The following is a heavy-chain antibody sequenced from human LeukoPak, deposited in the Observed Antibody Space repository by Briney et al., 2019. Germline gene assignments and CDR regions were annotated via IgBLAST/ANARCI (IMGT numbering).Heavy chain of an antibody. D-gene: IGHD6-19*01. V-gene: IGHV3-23*01. CDR2: ISGSGGST. CDR1: GFTFSSYA. CDR3: AAHQQWLEMNWFDP. J-gene: IGHJ5*02. Sequence: RPGGSLRLSCAASGFTFSSYAMSWVRQAPGKGLEWVSAISGSGGSTYYADSVKGRFTISRDNSKNTLYLQMNSLRAEDTAVYYCAAHQQWLEMNWFDPWGQGTLVTVSS.